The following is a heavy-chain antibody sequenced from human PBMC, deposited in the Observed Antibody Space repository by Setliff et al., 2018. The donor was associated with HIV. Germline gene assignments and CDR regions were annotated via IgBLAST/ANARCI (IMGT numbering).Heavy chain of an antibody. D-gene: IGHD1-26*01. CDR3: ASGEDSGTYGEPYDS. V-gene: IGHV4-39*01. J-gene: IGHJ4*02. CDR1: GDSIISSRNF. Sequence: SETLSLTCTVSGDSIISSRNFWGWIRQPPGKGLEWIGNIHSSGSTYYNPSLKSRVFISVDLSINQFPLKLHSVTAADTAVYYCASGEDSGTYGEPYDSWGQGALVTVSS. CDR2: IHSSGST.